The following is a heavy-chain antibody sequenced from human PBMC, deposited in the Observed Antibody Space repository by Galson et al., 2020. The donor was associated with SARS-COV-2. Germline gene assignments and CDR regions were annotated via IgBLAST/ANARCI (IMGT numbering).Heavy chain of an antibody. CDR3: ARGRYCDGGSCYPGDWFDP. CDR1: GFTFSSYW. V-gene: IGHV3-74*01. D-gene: IGHD2-15*01. Sequence: GSLRPSCAGSGFTFSSYWMHWVRQPPGQGLVWVSRIENDGSSTSYADSVKGRFTITRDNAKNTLYLQVNSLRAEDTAIYYCARGRYCDGGSCYPGDWFDPWGQGTLVTVSS. J-gene: IGHJ5*02. CDR2: IENDGSST.